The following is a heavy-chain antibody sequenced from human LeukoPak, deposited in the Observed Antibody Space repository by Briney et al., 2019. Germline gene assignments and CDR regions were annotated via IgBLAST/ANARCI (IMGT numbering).Heavy chain of an antibody. J-gene: IGHJ6*02. CDR1: GFTFSDYY. CDR3: ARGHYGLDV. CDR2: INIGSSYT. V-gene: IGHV3-11*06. Sequence: GGSLGLSCAASGFTFSDYYMSWIRQAPGKGLEWVSYINIGSSYTYYADSVKGRFTISRDNAKNSLYLQMSSLRTEDTAVYSCARGHYGLDVWGQGATVTVSS.